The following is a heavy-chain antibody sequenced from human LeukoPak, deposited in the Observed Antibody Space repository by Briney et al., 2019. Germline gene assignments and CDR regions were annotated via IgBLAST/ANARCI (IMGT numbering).Heavy chain of an antibody. D-gene: IGHD3-22*01. Sequence: ASVKVSCKASGGTFSSYAISWVRQAPGQGLEWMGGIIPIFGTANYAQKFQGRVTITTDESTSTAYMELSSLRSEDTAVYYCARRPLNRDSSGYYRYYFDYWGQGTLVTVSS. J-gene: IGHJ4*02. CDR3: ARRPLNRDSSGYYRYYFDY. CDR1: GGTFSSYA. V-gene: IGHV1-69*05. CDR2: IIPIFGTA.